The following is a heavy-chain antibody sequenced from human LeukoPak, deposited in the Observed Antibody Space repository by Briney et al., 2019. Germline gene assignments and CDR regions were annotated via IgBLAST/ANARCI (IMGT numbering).Heavy chain of an antibody. CDR2: ISSSSSYI. CDR3: ARDEYYYDSSGYYVPLGAFDI. Sequence: GGSLRLSCAASGFTFSNYSMKWVRQAPGKGLEWVSSISSSSSYIYYADSVKGRFTISRDNAKNSLYLQMNSLRAEDTAVYYCARDEYYYDSSGYYVPLGAFDIWGQGTMVTVSS. V-gene: IGHV3-21*01. CDR1: GFTFSNYS. J-gene: IGHJ3*02. D-gene: IGHD3-22*01.